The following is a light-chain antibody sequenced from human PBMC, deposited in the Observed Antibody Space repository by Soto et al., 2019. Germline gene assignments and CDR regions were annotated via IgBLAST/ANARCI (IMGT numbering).Light chain of an antibody. Sequence: QSALTQPASVSGSPGQSITISCTGTSSDVGGYGYVSWYQQHPGKAPKLMIYDVSNRPSGVSDRFSGSKSGNTASLTISGLQAEDEADYYCSSYTSSSTLVFGTGTKVTV. CDR1: SSDVGGYGY. V-gene: IGLV2-14*01. CDR3: SSYTSSSTLV. CDR2: DVS. J-gene: IGLJ1*01.